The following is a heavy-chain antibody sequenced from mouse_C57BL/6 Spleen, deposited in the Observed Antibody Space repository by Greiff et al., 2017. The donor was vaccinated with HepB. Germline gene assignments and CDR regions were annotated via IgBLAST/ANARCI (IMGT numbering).Heavy chain of an antibody. CDR3: ARGKLGYFDV. D-gene: IGHD4-1*01. CDR2: INPNNGGT. Sequence: EVKLMESGPELVKPGASVKMSCKASGYTFTDYNMHWVKQSHGKSLEWIGYINPNNGGTSYNQKFKGKATLTVNKSSSTAYMELRSLTSEDSAVYYCARGKLGYFDVWGTGTTVTVSS. V-gene: IGHV1-22*01. J-gene: IGHJ1*03. CDR1: GYTFTDYN.